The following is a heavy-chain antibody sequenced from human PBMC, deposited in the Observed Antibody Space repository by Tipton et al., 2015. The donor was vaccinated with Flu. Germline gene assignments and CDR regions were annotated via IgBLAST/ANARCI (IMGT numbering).Heavy chain of an antibody. CDR2: ISSSSSYI. V-gene: IGHV3-21*01. D-gene: IGHD3-22*01. J-gene: IGHJ3*02. CDR1: GFTFSSYS. CDR3: ARIYDSRVDAFDI. Sequence: GSLRLSCAASGFTFSSYSMNWVRQAPGKGLEWVSSISSSSSYIYYADSVKGRFTISRDNAKNSLYLQMNSLRAEDTAVYYCARIYDSRVDAFDIWGQGTMVTVSS.